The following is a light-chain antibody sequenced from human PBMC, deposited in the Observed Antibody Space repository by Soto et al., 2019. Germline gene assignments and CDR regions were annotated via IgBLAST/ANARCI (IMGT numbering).Light chain of an antibody. CDR3: QQTYRTPLT. CDR2: AAS. CDR1: QYIGRY. J-gene: IGKJ4*01. Sequence: DIQMTQSPSSLSASVGDRVTITCRAGQYIGRYLNWYQQKPGKAPKLLNYAASSLHSGVPSRFSGSGSGTDFTLTISSLQPEDFATYSCQQTYRTPLTFGGGTKVEIK. V-gene: IGKV1-39*01.